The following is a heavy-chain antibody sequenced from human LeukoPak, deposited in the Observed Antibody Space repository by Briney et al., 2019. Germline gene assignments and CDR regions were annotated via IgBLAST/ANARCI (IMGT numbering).Heavy chain of an antibody. J-gene: IGHJ5*02. CDR2: INAGNGNT. Sequence: ASVKVSCKASGYTFTSYAMHWVRQAPGQRLEWMGWINAGNGNTKYSQKFQGRVTITRDTSASTAYMELSSLRSEDTAVYYCARGGHTVTTGDYNWFDPWGQGTLVTVSS. D-gene: IGHD4-11*01. CDR1: GYTFTSYA. CDR3: ARGGHTVTTGDYNWFDP. V-gene: IGHV1-3*01.